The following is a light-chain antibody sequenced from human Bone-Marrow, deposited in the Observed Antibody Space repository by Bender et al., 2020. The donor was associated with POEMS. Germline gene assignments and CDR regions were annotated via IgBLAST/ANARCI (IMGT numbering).Light chain of an antibody. CDR2: EVT. CDR3: CSYASSSSLI. CDR1: SSDVGSYDL. V-gene: IGLV2-23*02. Sequence: QSALTQPPSASGSPGQSITISCTGTSSDVGSYDLVSWYQQHPGKVPKLLIYEVTKRPSGISNRFSGSKSGNTASLTISGLQAEDEADYYCCSYASSSSLIFGGGTKLTVL. J-gene: IGLJ2*01.